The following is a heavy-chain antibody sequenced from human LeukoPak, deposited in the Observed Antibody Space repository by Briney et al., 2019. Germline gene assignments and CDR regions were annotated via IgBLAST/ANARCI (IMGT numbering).Heavy chain of an antibody. J-gene: IGHJ4*02. D-gene: IGHD2/OR15-2a*01. CDR1: GFTFSSYW. Sequence: GGSLRLCCAASGFTFSSYWMHWVRQAPGKGLVWVSRVNRDGSTSYADSVKGRFTISRDNAKNTLYLQMNSLRAEDTAVYYCARGYSDSTAYNKGNWGQGTLVTVSS. V-gene: IGHV3-74*01. CDR2: VNRDGST. CDR3: ARGYSDSTAYNKGN.